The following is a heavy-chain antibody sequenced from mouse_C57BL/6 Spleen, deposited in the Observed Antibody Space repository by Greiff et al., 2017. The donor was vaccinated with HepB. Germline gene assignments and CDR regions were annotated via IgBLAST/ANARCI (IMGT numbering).Heavy chain of an antibody. V-gene: IGHV1-50*01. CDR2: IDPSDSYT. D-gene: IGHD2-4*01. J-gene: IGHJ3*01. CDR1: GYTFTSYW. Sequence: QVQLQQPGAELVKPGASVKLSCKASGYTFTSYWMQWVKQRPGQGLEWIGEIDPSDSYTNYNQKFKGKATLTVDTSSSTAYMQLSSLTSEDSAVYYCARGGYDSGPWFAYWGQGTLVTVSA. CDR3: ARGGYDSGPWFAY.